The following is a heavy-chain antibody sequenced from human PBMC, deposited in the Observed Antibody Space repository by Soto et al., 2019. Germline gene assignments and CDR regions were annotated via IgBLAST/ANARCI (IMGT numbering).Heavy chain of an antibody. CDR1: GFTFSSYA. J-gene: IGHJ3*02. CDR2: VSYDGSNK. CDR3: ARATKPTYYYDSSGYYGAFDI. Sequence: GGSLRLSCAASGFTFSSYAMHWVRQAPGKGLEWVAVVSYDGSNKYYADSVKGRFTISRDNSKNTLYLQMNSLRAEDTAVYYCARATKPTYYYDSSGYYGAFDIWGQGTMVT. V-gene: IGHV3-30-3*01. D-gene: IGHD3-22*01.